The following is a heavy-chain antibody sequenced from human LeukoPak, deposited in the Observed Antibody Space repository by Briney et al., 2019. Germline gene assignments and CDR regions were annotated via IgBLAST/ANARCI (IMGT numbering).Heavy chain of an antibody. CDR2: IYYSGSA. V-gene: IGHV4-39*01. CDR1: GGSINNANYY. Sequence: SETLSLTCTGSGGSINNANYYWGWIRQPPGKGLEWIGNIYYSGSAYYNPSLKSRVTISVDTSKNQFSLKLSSVTAADTAVYYCARHSRRRDGYNYDYWGQGTLVTVSS. D-gene: IGHD5-24*01. J-gene: IGHJ4*02. CDR3: ARHSRRRDGYNYDY.